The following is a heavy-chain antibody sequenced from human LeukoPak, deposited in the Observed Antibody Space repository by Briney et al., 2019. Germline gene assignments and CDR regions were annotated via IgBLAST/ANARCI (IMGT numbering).Heavy chain of an antibody. CDR2: ISSSSSYI. D-gene: IGHD1-26*01. V-gene: IGHV3-21*01. CDR3: ARDGKMDAFDI. CDR1: GLTFSSYS. Sequence: PGGSLRLSCAASGLTFSSYSMNWVRQAPGKGLEWVSSISSSSSYIYYADSVKGRFTISRDNAKNSLYLQMNSLRAEDTAVYYCARDGKMDAFDIWGQGTMVTVSS. J-gene: IGHJ3*02.